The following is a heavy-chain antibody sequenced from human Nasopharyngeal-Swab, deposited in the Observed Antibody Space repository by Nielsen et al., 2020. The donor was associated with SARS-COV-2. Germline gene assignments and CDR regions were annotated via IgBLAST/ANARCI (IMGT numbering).Heavy chain of an antibody. V-gene: IGHV1-69*13. Sequence: SVKVSCKASGGTFSSYAISWVRQAPGQGLEWMGGIIPIFGTANYAQKFQGRVTITADESTSTACMELSSLRSEDTAVYYCASLYCSGGSCYFDYWGQGTLVTVSS. J-gene: IGHJ4*02. CDR1: GGTFSSYA. CDR2: IIPIFGTA. CDR3: ASLYCSGGSCYFDY. D-gene: IGHD2-15*01.